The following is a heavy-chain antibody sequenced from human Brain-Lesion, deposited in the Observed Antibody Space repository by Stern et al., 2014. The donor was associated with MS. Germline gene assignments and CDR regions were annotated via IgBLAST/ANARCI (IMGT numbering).Heavy chain of an antibody. D-gene: IGHD6-13*01. J-gene: IGHJ4*02. Sequence: QLVQSGPGLVKPSGTLSLTCAVSGGSISSSNWWSWVRQSPGKGLEWIGESDHSGGTIYNPSLKSRVTVSVDKSKNRFSLNLRSVTAADTAVYFCARFPASRPHVFDSWGQGTLVTVSS. V-gene: IGHV4-4*02. CDR1: GGSISSSNW. CDR3: ARFPASRPHVFDS. CDR2: SDHSGGT.